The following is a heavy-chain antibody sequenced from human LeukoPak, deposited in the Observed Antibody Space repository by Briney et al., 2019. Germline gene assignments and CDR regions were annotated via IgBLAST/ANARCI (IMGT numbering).Heavy chain of an antibody. V-gene: IGHV4-59*01. D-gene: IGHD3-10*01. Sequence: SETLSLTCNVSGGSISNYYWSWIRQPPGKGLEWIGYIYYSGSTSYNPSLKSRLTISVDKSKNQFSLRLSSVTAADTAVYYCARESMVRGVIDNWGQGTLVTVSS. CDR3: ARESMVRGVIDN. CDR1: GGSISNYY. CDR2: IYYSGST. J-gene: IGHJ4*02.